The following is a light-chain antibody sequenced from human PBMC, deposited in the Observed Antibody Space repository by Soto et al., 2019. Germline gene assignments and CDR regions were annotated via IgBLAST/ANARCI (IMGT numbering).Light chain of an antibody. J-gene: IGKJ1*01. CDR3: LQYDDWPPWT. CDR1: QSVGSN. Sequence: EVVMTQSPATLSVSPGERATLSCRASQSVGSNLAWYQQKPGQSPRLLIYGESTRAPGIPARFSGSGSGTEYTLTINSLQSDDFAVYYCLQYDDWPPWTFGQGTRVEMK. CDR2: GES. V-gene: IGKV3-15*01.